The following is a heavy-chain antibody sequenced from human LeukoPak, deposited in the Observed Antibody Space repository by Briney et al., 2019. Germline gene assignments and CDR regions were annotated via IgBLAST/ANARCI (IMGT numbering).Heavy chain of an antibody. CDR2: ISGSGGST. D-gene: IGHD2-2*02. J-gene: IGHJ6*03. CDR1: GFTFSSYA. Sequence: GGSLRLSCAASGFTFSSYAMSWVRQAPGKGLEWVSAISGSGGSTYYADSVKGRFTISRDNSKNTLYLQMNSLRAEDTAVYYCAKEGVVVVPAAIRRLYYYYMDVWGKGTTVTVSS. CDR3: AKEGVVVVPAAIRRLYYYYMDV. V-gene: IGHV3-23*01.